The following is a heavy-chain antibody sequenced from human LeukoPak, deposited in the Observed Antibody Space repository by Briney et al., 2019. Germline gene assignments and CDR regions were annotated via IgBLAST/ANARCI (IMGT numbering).Heavy chain of an antibody. CDR3: AKDIMSGYDSLYYYYYGMDV. D-gene: IGHD5-12*01. J-gene: IGHJ6*02. CDR2: ISYDGSNK. V-gene: IGHV3-30*18. Sequence: GGSLRLSCAASEFTFSSYGMHWVRQAPGKGLEWVAVISYDGSNKYYADSVKGRFTISRDNSKNTLYLQMNSLRAEDTAVYYCAKDIMSGYDSLYYYYYGMDVWGQGTTVTVSS. CDR1: EFTFSSYG.